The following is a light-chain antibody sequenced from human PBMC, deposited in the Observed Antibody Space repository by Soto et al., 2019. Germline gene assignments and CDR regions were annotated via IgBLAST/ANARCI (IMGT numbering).Light chain of an antibody. CDR3: QQLNSYRT. CDR2: AAS. J-gene: IGKJ1*01. CDR1: QGISSY. V-gene: IGKV1-9*01. Sequence: DIQLTQSPSFLSASVGDRVTITCRASQGISSYLAWYQQKPGKAPKLLIYAASTLQSGVPSRFSGSGSGTEFTLTISRLQPEDFATYYCQQLNSYRTFGQGTKVEIK.